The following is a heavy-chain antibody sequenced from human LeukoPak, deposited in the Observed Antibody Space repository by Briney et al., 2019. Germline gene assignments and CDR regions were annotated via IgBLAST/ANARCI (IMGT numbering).Heavy chain of an antibody. CDR2: IYTSGST. CDR3: ARGISFHPYYYDSSGYYFDY. V-gene: IGHV4-4*07. CDR1: GGSICSYY. Sequence: SETLSLTCTVSGGSICSYYWSWIRQPAGKGLEWIGRIYTSGSTNYNPSLKSRVTMSVDTSKNQFSLKLSSVTAADTAVYYCARGISFHPYYYDSSGYYFDYWGQGTLVTVSS. J-gene: IGHJ4*02. D-gene: IGHD3-22*01.